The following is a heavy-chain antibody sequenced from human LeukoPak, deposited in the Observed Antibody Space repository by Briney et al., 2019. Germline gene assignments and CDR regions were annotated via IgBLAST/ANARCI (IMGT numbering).Heavy chain of an antibody. CDR1: GGSISSGGYY. CDR3: ARGSDIAMETYNWFDP. V-gene: IGHV4-31*03. Sequence: PSQTLSLTCTVSGGSISSGGYYWSWIRQHPGKGLEWIGYIYYSGSTYYNPSLKSRVTISVDTSKNQFSLKLSSVTAADTAVYYCARGSDIAMETYNWFDPWGQGTLVTVSS. J-gene: IGHJ5*02. D-gene: IGHD5-18*01. CDR2: IYYSGST.